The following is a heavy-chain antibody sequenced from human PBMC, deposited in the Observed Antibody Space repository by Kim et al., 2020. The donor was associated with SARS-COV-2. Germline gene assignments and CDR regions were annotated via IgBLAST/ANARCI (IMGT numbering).Heavy chain of an antibody. CDR1: GFTFSSYA. J-gene: IGHJ4*02. CDR3: AKAAGWHYYGSGSYYNGEGYFDY. Sequence: GGSLRLSCAASGFTFSSYAMSWVRQAPGKGLEWVSAISGSGGSTYYADSVKGRFTISRDNSKNTLYLQMNSLRAEDTAVYYCAKAAGWHYYGSGSYYNGEGYFDYWGQGTLVTVSS. CDR2: ISGSGGST. D-gene: IGHD3-10*01. V-gene: IGHV3-23*01.